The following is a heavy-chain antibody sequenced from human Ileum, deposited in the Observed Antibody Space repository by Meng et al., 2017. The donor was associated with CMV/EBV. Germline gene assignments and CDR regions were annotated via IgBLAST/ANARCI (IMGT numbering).Heavy chain of an antibody. D-gene: IGHD3-9*01. CDR3: ARDVIRDDTGSWFDP. Sequence: QVELQESGPGLVKPSDTPSLTCSVSGASIRSYCWSWIRQPAGKGLEWIGRFTARGNTNYNPSLKSRVTMSLDTSLNQFSLRLNSVTAADTAVYYCARDVIRDDTGSWFDPWGQGTLVTVSS. CDR1: GASIRSYC. J-gene: IGHJ5*02. V-gene: IGHV4-4*07. CDR2: FTARGNT.